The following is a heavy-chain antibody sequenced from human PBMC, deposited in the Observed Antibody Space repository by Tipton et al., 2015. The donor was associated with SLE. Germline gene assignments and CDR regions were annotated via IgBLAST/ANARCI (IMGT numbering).Heavy chain of an antibody. V-gene: IGHV1-2*02. Sequence: QLVQSGADVKKPGASVRISCKTSGYRFTAYYLHWVRQAPGQGLEWMGWINPNTGGTNLGQKFQARVTMTRGTFLNTAYMDLRGLRSEDTATYYCAAGILYPGFDCWGQGTLVTVSS. CDR2: INPNTGGT. CDR3: AAGILYPGFDC. CDR1: GYRFTAYY. D-gene: IGHD1-14*01. J-gene: IGHJ4*02.